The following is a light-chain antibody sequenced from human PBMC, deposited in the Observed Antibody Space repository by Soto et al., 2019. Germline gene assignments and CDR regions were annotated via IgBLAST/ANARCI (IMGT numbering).Light chain of an antibody. CDR2: GAS. CDR3: QQRSNWPPVIT. V-gene: IGKV3-11*01. CDR1: REVSTN. Sequence: DIVMTQSPATLSVSPGETASLSCRASREVSTNVVWYQHKPGQSPRVLVYGASIRATGVPDRFSGSGSGTDFTLTISSLEPEDFAVYYCQQRSNWPPVITFGGGTKVEIK. J-gene: IGKJ4*01.